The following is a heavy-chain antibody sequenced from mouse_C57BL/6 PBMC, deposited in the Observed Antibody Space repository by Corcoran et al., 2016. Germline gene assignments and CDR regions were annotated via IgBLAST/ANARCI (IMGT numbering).Heavy chain of an antibody. D-gene: IGHD2-10*01. V-gene: IGHV9-3*01. J-gene: IGHJ2*01. CDR1: GYTFTTYG. Sequence: QIQLVQSGPELKKPGETVKISCKASGYTFTTYGMSWVKQAPGKGLKWMGWINTYSGVPTYADDFKGRFAFSLETSASTAYLQINNLKNEDTATYFCARSSYYAFDYWGQGTTLTVSS. CDR2: INTYSGVP. CDR3: ARSSYYAFDY.